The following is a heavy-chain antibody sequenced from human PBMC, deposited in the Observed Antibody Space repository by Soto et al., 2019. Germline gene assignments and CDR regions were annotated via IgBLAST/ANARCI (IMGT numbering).Heavy chain of an antibody. J-gene: IGHJ3*02. CDR3: ARTYGSGSYYDAFDI. CDR1: GGSISSSSYY. Sequence: SETLSLTCTVSGGSISSSSYYWGWIRQPPGKGLEWIGSIYYSGSTYYNPSLKSRVTISVDTSKNQFSLKLSSVTAADTAVYYCARTYGSGSYYDAFDIWGQGTMVTVSS. D-gene: IGHD3-10*01. CDR2: IYYSGST. V-gene: IGHV4-39*01.